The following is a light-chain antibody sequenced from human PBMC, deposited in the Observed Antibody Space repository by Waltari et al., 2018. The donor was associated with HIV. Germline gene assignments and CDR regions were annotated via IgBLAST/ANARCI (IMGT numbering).Light chain of an antibody. CDR1: SSNIGSNT. V-gene: IGLV1-44*01. CDR2: SNN. CDR3: AAWDDSLNGVV. J-gene: IGLJ2*01. Sequence: QSVLTQPPSASGTPGQRVTISCSGSSSNIGSNTVNWYQQLPGTAPKLLIYSNNQRPSGVPCRFAGSKSGTSASLAVSGLQSEDEADYYCAAWDDSLNGVVFGGGTKLTVL.